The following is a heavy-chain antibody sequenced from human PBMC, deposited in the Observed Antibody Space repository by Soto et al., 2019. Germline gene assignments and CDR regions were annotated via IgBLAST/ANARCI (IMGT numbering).Heavy chain of an antibody. CDR1: GFTFSSYG. J-gene: IGHJ5*02. CDR3: ARNGIAVAGHKDKSWFDP. V-gene: IGHV3-33*01. Sequence: QVQLLESGGCVVQPWRSLSLSCAASGFTFSSYGMHWFRQAPGKGLEWVAVIWYDGRNKYYADSVKGRFTISRDNSKNTLYLQMSSLRAEDTAVYYCARNGIAVAGHKDKSWFDPWCQGTLVTVSS. CDR2: IWYDGRNK. D-gene: IGHD6-19*01.